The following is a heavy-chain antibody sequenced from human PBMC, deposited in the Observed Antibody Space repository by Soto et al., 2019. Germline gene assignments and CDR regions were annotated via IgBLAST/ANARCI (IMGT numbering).Heavy chain of an antibody. D-gene: IGHD6-13*01. CDR3: SGDSSSWYYFDY. CDR1: GDSVSSNSAA. V-gene: IGHV6-1*01. Sequence: SQTLSLTCAISGDSVSSNSAAWSWIRQSPSRGLEWLGRAYYRSKWYNDYAVSVKSRITINPDTSKNQFSLRLNSVTPEDTAVYYCSGDSSSWYYFDYWGQGSLVTVSS. J-gene: IGHJ4*02. CDR2: AYYRSKWYN.